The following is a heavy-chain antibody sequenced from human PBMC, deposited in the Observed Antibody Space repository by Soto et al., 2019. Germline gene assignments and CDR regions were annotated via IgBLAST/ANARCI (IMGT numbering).Heavy chain of an antibody. CDR3: ARGIAAAGIYYYYYGMDV. D-gene: IGHD6-13*01. CDR2: INPNSGGT. Sequence: ASVKVSCKASGYTFTGYYMHWVRQAPGQGLEWMGWINPNSGGTNYAQKFQGWVTMTRDTSISTAYMELSRLRSDDTAVYYCARGIAAAGIYYYYYGMDVWGQGTTVTVSS. CDR1: GYTFTGYY. V-gene: IGHV1-2*04. J-gene: IGHJ6*02.